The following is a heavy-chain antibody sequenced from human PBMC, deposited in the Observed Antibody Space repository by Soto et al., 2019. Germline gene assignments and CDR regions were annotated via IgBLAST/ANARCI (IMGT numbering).Heavy chain of an antibody. D-gene: IGHD3-22*01. CDR2: IYFLGTT. CDR3: ARMNYYDTSGYPFDY. Sequence: PSETLSLTCTVSGGSISSYYWSWIRQPPGKGLEWIGYIYFLGTTNYNPSLKSRVTMSADTSKNQFSLKLNSVTAADTAVYYCARMNYYDTSGYPFDYWGQGMMVTVS. J-gene: IGHJ4*02. V-gene: IGHV4-59*01. CDR1: GGSISSYY.